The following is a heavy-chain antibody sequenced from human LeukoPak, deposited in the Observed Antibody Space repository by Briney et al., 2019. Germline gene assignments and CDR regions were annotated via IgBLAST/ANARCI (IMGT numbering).Heavy chain of an antibody. Sequence: SGTLSLTCTVSGGSISSSSYYWGWIRQPPGKGLEWIGSIYYSGSTYYNPSLKSRVTISVDTSKNQFSLKLSSVTAADTAVYYCARDFDSSGYYYEDWGQGTLVTVSS. CDR2: IYYSGST. D-gene: IGHD3-22*01. V-gene: IGHV4-39*07. CDR3: ARDFDSSGYYYED. CDR1: GGSISSSSYY. J-gene: IGHJ4*02.